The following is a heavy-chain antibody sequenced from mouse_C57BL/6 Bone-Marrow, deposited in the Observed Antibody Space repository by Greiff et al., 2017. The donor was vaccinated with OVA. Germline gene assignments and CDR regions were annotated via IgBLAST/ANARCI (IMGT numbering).Heavy chain of an antibody. Sequence: QVQLQQSGPGLVQPSQSLSITCTVSGFSLTSYGVHWVRQSPGKGLEWLGVIWRGGSTDYNAAFMSRLSLTKDNSKSQVFFKMNSLQADDTAIYYCAKKGGNYVGFAYWGQGTLVTVSA. J-gene: IGHJ3*01. CDR2: IWRGGST. V-gene: IGHV2-5*01. CDR3: AKKGGNYVGFAY. D-gene: IGHD2-1*01. CDR1: GFSLTSYG.